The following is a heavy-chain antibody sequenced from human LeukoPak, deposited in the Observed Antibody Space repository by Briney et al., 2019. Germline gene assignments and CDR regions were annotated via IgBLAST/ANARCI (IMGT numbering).Heavy chain of an antibody. D-gene: IGHD1-26*01. J-gene: IGHJ4*02. Sequence: GGSLRLSCEASGFDLSSHWMHWVRQAPGKGLVWISNIRGDGSLLGYADSVKGRFTVSRDNAKNTLFLHMTSLRAEDTAVYYCARDEVGAPPIDYWGQGALVTVSS. CDR3: ARDEVGAPPIDY. V-gene: IGHV3-74*01. CDR2: IRGDGSLL. CDR1: GFDLSSHW.